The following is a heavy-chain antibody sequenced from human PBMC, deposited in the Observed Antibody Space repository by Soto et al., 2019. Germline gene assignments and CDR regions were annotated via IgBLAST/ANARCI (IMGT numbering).Heavy chain of an antibody. Sequence: SGPTLVNPTQTLTLTWTFSGFSLRKSGGGVGWIRQPPGKALEWLALIYWDDDKRYSPSLKSRLTITKDTSKNQVVLTMTNMDHVDTAIFYCAHRLLSCYYFPIFDGWGQGTL. CDR3: AHRLLSCYYFPIFDG. D-gene: IGHD3-22*01. J-gene: IGHJ4*02. CDR2: IYWDDDK. V-gene: IGHV2-5*02. CDR1: GFSLRKSGGG.